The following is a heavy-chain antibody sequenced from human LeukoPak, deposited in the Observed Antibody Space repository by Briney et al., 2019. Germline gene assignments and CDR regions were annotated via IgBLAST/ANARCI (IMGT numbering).Heavy chain of an antibody. CDR1: GFTFSDYY. V-gene: IGHV3-11*04. CDR3: ARRYHGSGSYPYYYYYYYMDV. CDR2: ISSSGSTI. Sequence: NPGGSLRLSCAASGFTFSDYYMSWIRQAPGKGLEWVSYISSSGSTIYYADSVKGRFTISRDNAKNSPYLQMNSLRAEDTAVYYCARRYHGSGSYPYYYYYYYMDVWGKGTTVTASS. D-gene: IGHD3-10*01. J-gene: IGHJ6*03.